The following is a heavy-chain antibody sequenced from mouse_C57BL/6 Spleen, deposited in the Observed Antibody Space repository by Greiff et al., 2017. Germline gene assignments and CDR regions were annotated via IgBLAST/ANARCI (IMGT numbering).Heavy chain of an antibody. CDR2: IYPSDSET. Sequence: QVQLQQPGAELVRPGSSVKLSCKASGYTFTSYWMDWVKQRPGQGLEWIGNIYPSDSETHYNQKFKDKATLTVDKSSSTAYMQLSSLTSEDSAVYYCARNSLITTVVPYAMDYWGQGTSVTVSS. J-gene: IGHJ4*01. CDR1: GYTFTSYW. V-gene: IGHV1-61*01. D-gene: IGHD1-1*01. CDR3: ARNSLITTVVPYAMDY.